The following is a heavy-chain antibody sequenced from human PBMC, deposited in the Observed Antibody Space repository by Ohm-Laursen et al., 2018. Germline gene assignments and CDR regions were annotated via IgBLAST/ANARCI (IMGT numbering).Heavy chain of an antibody. CDR1: GGSLRNYY. Sequence: SDTLSLTCTVSGGSLRNYYWSWIRQPPGKGLEWIGYIYYNGNPRYNPSLESRVIISKDTSKNQFSLKLSSVTAADTAVYYCVSHSTGYGSFDGYWGQGTLVTVSS. V-gene: IGHV4-59*08. J-gene: IGHJ4*02. D-gene: IGHD3-9*01. CDR2: IYYNGNP. CDR3: VSHSTGYGSFDGY.